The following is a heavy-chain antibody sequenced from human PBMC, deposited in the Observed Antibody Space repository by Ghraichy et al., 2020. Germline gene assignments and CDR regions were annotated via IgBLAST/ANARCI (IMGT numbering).Heavy chain of an antibody. D-gene: IGHD6-6*01. J-gene: IGHJ6*02. CDR1: GGSFSNYY. V-gene: IGHV4-59*01. CDR3: ATGSSHSTNFYYYGMDV. Sequence: SETLSRTCTVSGGSFSNYYWSWIRQSPGKGLEWIGYIYQSGNTNYNPSLQSRVAISLDTSKTQFSLTLNSVTAADAAVYYCATGSSHSTNFYYYGMDVWGQGTTVTVSS. CDR2: IYQSGNT.